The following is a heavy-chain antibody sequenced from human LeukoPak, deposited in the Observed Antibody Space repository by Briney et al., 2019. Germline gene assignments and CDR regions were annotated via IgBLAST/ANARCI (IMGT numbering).Heavy chain of an antibody. CDR1: GLTFSGYD. Sequence: GGSLRLSCAASGLTFSGYDMHWVRQAPGKGPEWVAVMSYGGQNERYADSVKGRFTISRDNSNNTLYLQMNSVTAGDTAVYYCAKFLGSHIRSYFDFWGQGTLVTVSS. J-gene: IGHJ4*02. D-gene: IGHD1-26*01. CDR2: MSYGGQNE. V-gene: IGHV3-30*18. CDR3: AKFLGSHIRSYFDF.